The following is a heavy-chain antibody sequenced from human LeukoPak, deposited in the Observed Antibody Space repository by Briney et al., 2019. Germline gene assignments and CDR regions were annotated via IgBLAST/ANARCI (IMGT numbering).Heavy chain of an antibody. V-gene: IGHV4-59*08. Sequence: SETLSLTCTVSGGSISSHYWSWIRQPPGKGLEWIGYIHYSGSTNYNPSLKSRVTISVDTSKNHFSLKLSSVTAADTAVYYCARLTTYYDILTGYYPNWFDPWGQRTLVTVSS. CDR2: IHYSGST. CDR1: GGSISSHY. J-gene: IGHJ5*02. D-gene: IGHD3-9*01. CDR3: ARLTTYYDILTGYYPNWFDP.